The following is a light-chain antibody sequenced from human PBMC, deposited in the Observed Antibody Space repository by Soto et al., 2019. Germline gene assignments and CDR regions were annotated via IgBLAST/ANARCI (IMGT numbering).Light chain of an antibody. J-gene: IGKJ2*01. CDR3: QQTYSTPSA. CDR2: GAS. CDR1: QTINNY. V-gene: IGKV1-39*01. Sequence: DIQLTQSPPSLSASVGDRVTITCRASQTINNYVNWYQQEAGKAPKLLIYGASSLQSGVPSRFSGSGFGTEFTLIISSLQSEDFVIYYCQQTYSTPSAFGGGTKLDI.